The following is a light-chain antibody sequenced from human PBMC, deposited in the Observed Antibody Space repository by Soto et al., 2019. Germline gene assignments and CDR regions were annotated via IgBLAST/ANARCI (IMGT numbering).Light chain of an antibody. V-gene: IGLV2-8*01. Sequence: QSVLTQPPSASGSPGQSVTISCTGTSSDVGGYNYLSWYQHRPGKAPQLIIYEVTKRPSGVPNRFFGSKSGNTASLTITRVEAGDEADFYCQVWDSSTDQPVFGTGTKVTVL. CDR2: EVT. CDR3: QVWDSSTDQPV. J-gene: IGLJ1*01. CDR1: SSDVGGYNY.